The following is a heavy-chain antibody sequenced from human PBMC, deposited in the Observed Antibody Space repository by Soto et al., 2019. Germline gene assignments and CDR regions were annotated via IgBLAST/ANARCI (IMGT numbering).Heavy chain of an antibody. V-gene: IGHV3-9*01. J-gene: IGHJ4*02. CDR2: ISWSSVYT. CDR1: ELTFYYYA. D-gene: IGHD2-21*01. Sequence: GGSMRLSYAASELTFYYYAMHWVRQTPGKGLEWVAFISWSSVYTGYADSVKGRLTISRDNAKNSLYLEMNSLRPEDTALYYCVKDKSLGGEASTYYFDFWGQGTLVTVSS. CDR3: VKDKSLGGEASTYYFDF.